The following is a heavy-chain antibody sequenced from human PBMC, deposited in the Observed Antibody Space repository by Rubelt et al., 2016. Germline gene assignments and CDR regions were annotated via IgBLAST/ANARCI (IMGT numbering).Heavy chain of an antibody. CDR1: GGSISSYY. Sequence: QVQLQQWGAGLLKPSETLSLTCTVSGGSISSYYWSWIRQPPGKGLEWIGSIYYSGSTYYNPSLKSRVTISFDTSKNQFSLKLSSVTAADTAVYYCARRCDEYSYGCDYWGQGTLVTVSS. D-gene: IGHD5-18*01. CDR3: ARRCDEYSYGCDY. V-gene: IGHV4-59*05. CDR2: IYYSGST. J-gene: IGHJ4*02.